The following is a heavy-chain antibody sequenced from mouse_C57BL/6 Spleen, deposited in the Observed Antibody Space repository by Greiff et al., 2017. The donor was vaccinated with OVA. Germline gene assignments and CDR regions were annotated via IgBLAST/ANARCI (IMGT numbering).Heavy chain of an antibody. CDR3: ARGYYGSSYYFDY. D-gene: IGHD1-1*01. Sequence: QVQLQQPGAELVRPGSSVKLSCKASGYTFTSYWMHWVKQRPIQGLEWIGNIDPSDSETHYNQKFKDKATLTVDKSSSTAYMQLSSLTSEDSAVDYCARGYYGSSYYFDYWGQGTTLTVSS. CDR1: GYTFTSYW. V-gene: IGHV1-52*01. J-gene: IGHJ2*01. CDR2: IDPSDSET.